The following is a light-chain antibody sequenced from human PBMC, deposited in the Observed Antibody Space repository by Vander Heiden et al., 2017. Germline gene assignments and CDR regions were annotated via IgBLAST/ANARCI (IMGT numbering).Light chain of an antibody. CDR2: GAS. CDR1: QSVRSNY. Sequence: EIVLTQSPGTLSLSPGERATLSCRASQSVRSNYLAWYQQKPGQAPRLLIYGASSRATGIPDRFRGSGSGTDFTLTSSRLEPEDFAVYYCQQYGSSRTFGQGTQVEIK. CDR3: QQYGSSRT. J-gene: IGKJ1*01. V-gene: IGKV3-20*01.